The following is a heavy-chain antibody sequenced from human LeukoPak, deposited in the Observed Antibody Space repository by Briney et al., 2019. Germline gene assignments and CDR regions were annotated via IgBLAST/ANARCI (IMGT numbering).Heavy chain of an antibody. CDR2: IYDSGST. D-gene: IGHD6-13*01. V-gene: IGHV4-39*07. CDR1: GGSIRSSYYY. Sequence: PSETLSLTCTVSGGSIRSSYYYWGWIRQPPGKGLEWIGSIYDSGSTYYNPSLKSRVTISVDTSKNQFSLKLSSVTAADTAVYYCARSSWYTEIDYWGQGTLVTVSS. CDR3: ARSSWYTEIDY. J-gene: IGHJ4*02.